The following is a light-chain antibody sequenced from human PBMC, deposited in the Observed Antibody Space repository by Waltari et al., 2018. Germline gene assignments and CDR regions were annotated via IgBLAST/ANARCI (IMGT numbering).Light chain of an antibody. J-gene: IGLJ3*02. CDR1: SGSITSAH. CDR3: QAYDENNPWV. V-gene: IGLV6-57*04. CDR2: GDI. Sequence: KFVLTQPPSVSESPGKTITISGTRSSGSITSAHVQCYQQRPGSAPRPVTYGDIRRPSGVSDRFSVSIDSSSNSASLTIAGLKTEDEADYFCQAYDENNPWVIGGGTRLTVL.